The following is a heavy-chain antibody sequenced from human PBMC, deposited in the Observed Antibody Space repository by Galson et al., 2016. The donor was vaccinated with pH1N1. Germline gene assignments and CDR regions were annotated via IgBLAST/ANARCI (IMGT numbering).Heavy chain of an antibody. CDR3: ARGFRDSSGYYFSDY. CDR2: IKQDGSGK. V-gene: IGHV3-7*01. D-gene: IGHD3-22*01. Sequence: SLRLSCAASGFTFSSYWMSWVRQAPGKGLEWVANIKQDGSGKYYVDSLKGRFTISRDNAKNSLYLQMNSLRAEDTAVYYCARGFRDSSGYYFSDYWGQGTLVTVSS. J-gene: IGHJ4*02. CDR1: GFTFSSYW.